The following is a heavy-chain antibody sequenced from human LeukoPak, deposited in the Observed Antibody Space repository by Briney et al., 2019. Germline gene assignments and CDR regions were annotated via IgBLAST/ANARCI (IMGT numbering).Heavy chain of an antibody. D-gene: IGHD6-6*01. CDR1: GGSISSGSYY. CDR2: TYTSGST. V-gene: IGHV4-61*02. Sequence: SETLSLTCTVSGGSISSGSYYWSWIRQPAGKGLEWIGRTYTSGSTNHNPSLKSRVTISVDTSKNQFSLKLSSVTAADTAVYYCARDLGGRIAARPGWFDPWGQGTLVTVSS. CDR3: ARDLGGRIAARPGWFDP. J-gene: IGHJ5*02.